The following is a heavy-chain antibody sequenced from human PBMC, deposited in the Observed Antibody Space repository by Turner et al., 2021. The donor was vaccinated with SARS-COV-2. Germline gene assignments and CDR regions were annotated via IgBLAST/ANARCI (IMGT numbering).Heavy chain of an antibody. CDR2: FDPEDGET. CDR1: GYSLTELS. J-gene: IGHJ6*02. V-gene: IGHV1-24*01. CDR3: ATGVAVAGTPSEYYYYYGMDV. Sequence: QVQLVQSGAEVKKPGASVKVSCKVSGYSLTELSMHWVRQAPGKGLEWMGGFDPEDGETNYAQKFQGRVTMTEDTSTDTAYMELSSLRSEDTAVYYCATGVAVAGTPSEYYYYYGMDVWGQGTTVTVSS. D-gene: IGHD6-19*01.